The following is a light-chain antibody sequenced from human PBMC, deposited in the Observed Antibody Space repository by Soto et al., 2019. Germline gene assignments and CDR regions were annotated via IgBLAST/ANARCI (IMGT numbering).Light chain of an antibody. CDR2: LGS. V-gene: IGKV2-28*01. CDR3: MQALRPST. J-gene: IGKJ4*01. CDR1: QSLLHSNGYNY. Sequence: DIVMTQSPLSLPVTPGEPASISCRSSQSLLHSNGYNYLDWYLQKPGQSPQLLIYLGSNRASGVPDRFSGSGSGTDFTLKISRVEAEDVGVYYCMQALRPSTFGGGTKVDIK.